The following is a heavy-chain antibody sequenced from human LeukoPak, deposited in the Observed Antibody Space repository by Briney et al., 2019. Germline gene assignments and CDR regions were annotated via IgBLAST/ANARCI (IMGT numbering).Heavy chain of an antibody. V-gene: IGHV4-59*01. Sequence: SETLSLTCTVSGGAISYYYWNWIRQPPGKGLEWIGYIYYTGNTNYNPSLKSRVTISVDTSKNQFSLKLSSVTAADTAVYYCAKGSIVGATSYYYMDVWGKGTTVTISS. CDR2: IYYTGNT. CDR1: GGAISYYY. CDR3: AKGSIVGATSYYYMDV. D-gene: IGHD1-26*01. J-gene: IGHJ6*03.